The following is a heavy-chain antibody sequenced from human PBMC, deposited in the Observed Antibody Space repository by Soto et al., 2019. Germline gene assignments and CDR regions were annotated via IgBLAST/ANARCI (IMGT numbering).Heavy chain of an antibody. Sequence: EVQLLESGGDLVQPGGSLRLSCAASGFAFSTYAMSWVRQPPGKGLEWVSVVSVSGGGAYYADSVKGRFTISRDNSKNTLYLQMDSLRIEDTAVYYCAKDAGGYLYSTAWYEFDYWGRGTLVTVSS. CDR1: GFAFSTYA. CDR3: AKDAGGYLYSTAWYEFDY. CDR2: VSVSGGGA. V-gene: IGHV3-23*01. D-gene: IGHD2-2*01. J-gene: IGHJ4*02.